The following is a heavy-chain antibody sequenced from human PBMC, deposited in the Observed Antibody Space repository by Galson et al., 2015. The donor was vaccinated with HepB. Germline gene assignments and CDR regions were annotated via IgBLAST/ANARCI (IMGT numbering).Heavy chain of an antibody. D-gene: IGHD1-1*01. Sequence: SCAASGFTFSNYNMNWVRQAPGKGLEWVSYISSSSSTIYYADSVKGRFTISRDNAKNSLYLQMNSLRAEDTAVYYCARDWNGDYDYWGQGTLVTVSS. CDR1: GFTFSNYN. V-gene: IGHV3-48*01. J-gene: IGHJ4*02. CDR3: ARDWNGDYDY. CDR2: ISSSSSTI.